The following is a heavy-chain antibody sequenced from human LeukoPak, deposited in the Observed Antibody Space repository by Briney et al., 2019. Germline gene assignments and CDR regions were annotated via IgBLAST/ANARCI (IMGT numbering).Heavy chain of an antibody. D-gene: IGHD1-7*01. CDR1: GFTFSTYT. CDR2: ISYVATNK. Sequence: PGGSLRLSCVASGFTFSTYTMHWVRQAPGKGLEWVAVISYVATNKFYADSVKVRFTISRDNSKNTLYLQMDSLKPEDTAVYYCARDRLTGTYSFDYWGQGALVTVSS. V-gene: IGHV3-30*04. CDR3: ARDRLTGTYSFDY. J-gene: IGHJ4*02.